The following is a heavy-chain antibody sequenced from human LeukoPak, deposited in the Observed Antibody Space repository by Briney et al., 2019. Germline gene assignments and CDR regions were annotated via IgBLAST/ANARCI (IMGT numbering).Heavy chain of an antibody. Sequence: SQTLSLTCTVSGGSITRGSYYWSWIRQPAGKGLEWIGRIYTGGSTDYKPSLKSRVTISVDTSNNQFSLKLSSVTAADTAVYYCARNGSGYSYGYADYWGQGTLVTVSS. D-gene: IGHD5-18*01. V-gene: IGHV4-61*02. CDR1: GGSITRGSYY. CDR2: IYTGGST. CDR3: ARNGSGYSYGYADY. J-gene: IGHJ4*02.